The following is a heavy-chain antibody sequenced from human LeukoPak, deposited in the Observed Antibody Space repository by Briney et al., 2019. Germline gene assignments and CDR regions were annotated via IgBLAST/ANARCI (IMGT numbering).Heavy chain of an antibody. CDR3: ARRPSYSSSVGYYFDY. Sequence: ASVKVSCKASGGTFSSYAISWVRQAPGQGLEWMGGIIPIFGTANYAQKFQGRVTITTDESTSTAYMELSSLRSEDTAMYYCARRPSYSSSVGYYFDYWGQGTLVTVSS. CDR2: IIPIFGTA. J-gene: IGHJ4*02. CDR1: GGTFSSYA. D-gene: IGHD6-6*01. V-gene: IGHV1-69*05.